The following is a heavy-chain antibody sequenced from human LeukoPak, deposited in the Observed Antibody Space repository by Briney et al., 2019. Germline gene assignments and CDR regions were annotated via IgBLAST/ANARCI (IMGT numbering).Heavy chain of an antibody. J-gene: IGHJ4*02. CDR3: ARAEYYDFWSGYSAHFDY. CDR1: GGSISSSNW. V-gene: IGHV4-4*02. D-gene: IGHD3-3*01. CDR2: IYHSGST. Sequence: SETLSLTCAVSGGSISSSNWWSWVRQPPGQGLEWIGEIYHSGSTNYNPSLKSRVTISVDKSKNQFSLKLSSVTAADTAVYYCARAEYYDFWSGYSAHFDYWGQGTLVTVSS.